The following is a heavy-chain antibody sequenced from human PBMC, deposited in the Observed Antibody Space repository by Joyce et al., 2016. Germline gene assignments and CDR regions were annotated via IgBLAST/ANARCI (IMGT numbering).Heavy chain of an antibody. CDR1: GGSINNDDYY. D-gene: IGHD1-14*01. J-gene: IGHJ4*02. CDR3: ARGSGNTEFDL. CDR2: IYYSGTT. Sequence: VQLQESGPGLVKPSQTLSLTCTVSGGSINNDDYYWSWIRQHPDKGLECVGYIYYSGTTFYHPSLKSRVTITRGRSKNQFSLKLNSVTAADAAVYYCARGSGNTEFDLWGQGTLVTVSS. V-gene: IGHV4-31*03.